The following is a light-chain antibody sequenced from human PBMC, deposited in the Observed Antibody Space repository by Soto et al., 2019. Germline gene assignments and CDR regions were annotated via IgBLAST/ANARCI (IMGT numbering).Light chain of an antibody. CDR3: AAWDDSLNGRV. CDR1: NSNIGSNT. Sequence: QAVVTQPPSASGTPGQRVTISCSGSNSNIGSNTVNWYQQLPGTAPKLLIYYDNLRPSRVPDRISGSKSGTSASLAISGLQSDDEADYYCAAWDDSLNGRVFGTGTKVTVL. CDR2: YDN. J-gene: IGLJ1*01. V-gene: IGLV1-44*01.